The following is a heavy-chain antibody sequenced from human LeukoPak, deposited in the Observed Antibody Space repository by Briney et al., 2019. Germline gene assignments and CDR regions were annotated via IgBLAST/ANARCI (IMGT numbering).Heavy chain of an antibody. J-gene: IGHJ4*02. V-gene: IGHV4-34*01. CDR3: ATRGYYYVSDY. Sequence: SETLSLTCAVSGVPFSNYYWSWVRQSPRQGLEWIGEINHSGYTNYNPSLKSRVTISVDASKNQFSLKLSSVTAADTAVYYCATRGYYYVSDYWGQGTLVTVSS. D-gene: IGHD3-22*01. CDR1: GVPFSNYY. CDR2: INHSGYT.